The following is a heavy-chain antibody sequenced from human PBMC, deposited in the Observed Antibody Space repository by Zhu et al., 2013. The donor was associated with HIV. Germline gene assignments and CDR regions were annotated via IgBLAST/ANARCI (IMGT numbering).Heavy chain of an antibody. CDR3: ARGMSIVGATMVGRFDY. V-gene: IGHV1-69*06. D-gene: IGHD1-26*01. CDR1: GGTFSSYA. CDR2: IIPIFGTA. J-gene: IGHJ4*02. Sequence: QVQLVQSGAEVKKPGSSVKVSCKASGGTFSSYAISWVRQAPGQGLEWMGGIIPIFGTANYAQKFQGRVTITADKSTSTAYMELSSLRSEDTAVYYCARGMSIVGATMVGRFDYWGQGTLVTVSS.